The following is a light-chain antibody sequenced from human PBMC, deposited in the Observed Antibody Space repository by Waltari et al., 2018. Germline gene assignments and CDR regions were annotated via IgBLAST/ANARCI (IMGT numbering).Light chain of an antibody. V-gene: IGLV3-25*03. CDR2: KDS. CDR3: QTADSSGPYWV. J-gene: IGLJ3*02. CDR1: TLPKQY. Sequence: SYELTQPPSVSVSPGQTARITCSGDTLPKQYAYWYQQKPGQAPGVVIYKDSERPSGIPEGFSGSSSGTTATLTISGVQAEDEADYYCQTADSSGPYWVFGGGTKLTVL.